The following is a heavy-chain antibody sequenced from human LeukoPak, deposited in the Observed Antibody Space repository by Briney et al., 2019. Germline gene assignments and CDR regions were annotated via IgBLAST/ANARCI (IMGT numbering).Heavy chain of an antibody. CDR2: IYPGDSDT. J-gene: IGHJ5*02. D-gene: IGHD3-10*01. CDR3: ARWARGVLLPKKSVSWFDP. Sequence: GESLKISCKGSGYSFTSYWIGWVRQMPGKGLEWMGIIYPGDSDTRYSPSFQGQVTISADKSISTAYLQWSSLKASDTAMYYCARWARGVLLPKKSVSWFDPWGQGTLVTVSS. CDR1: GYSFTSYW. V-gene: IGHV5-51*01.